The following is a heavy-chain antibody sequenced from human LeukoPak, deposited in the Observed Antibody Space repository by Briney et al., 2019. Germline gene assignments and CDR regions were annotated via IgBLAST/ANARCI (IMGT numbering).Heavy chain of an antibody. Sequence: SQTLSLTCAVSGGSISSGGYSWSWIRQPPGKGLEWIGYFYYSGGTYYSPSLKSRVTISVDKSKNQFSLKLSSVTAADTAVYYCARVVVAAISPWGQGTLVTVSS. J-gene: IGHJ5*02. CDR2: FYYSGGT. D-gene: IGHD2-15*01. CDR1: GGSISSGGYS. V-gene: IGHV4-30-4*07. CDR3: ARVVVAAISP.